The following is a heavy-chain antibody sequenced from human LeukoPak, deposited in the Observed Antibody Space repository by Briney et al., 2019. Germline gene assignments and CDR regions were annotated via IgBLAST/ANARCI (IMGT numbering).Heavy chain of an antibody. CDR3: ARDPQYYDFVSGGGYYYGMDV. CDR1: SYTFSNYG. CDR2: IIPIFGTA. Sequence: GASVKVSCKASSYTFSNYGISWVRQAPGQGLEWMGGIIPIFGTANYAQKFQGRVTITADESTSTAYMELSSLRSEDTAVYYCARDPQYYDFVSGGGYYYGMDVWGQGTTVTVSS. J-gene: IGHJ6*02. V-gene: IGHV1-69*13. D-gene: IGHD3-3*01.